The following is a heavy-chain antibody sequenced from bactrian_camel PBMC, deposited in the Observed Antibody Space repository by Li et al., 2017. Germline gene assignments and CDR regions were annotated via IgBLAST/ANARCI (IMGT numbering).Heavy chain of an antibody. J-gene: IGHJ6*01. V-gene: IGHV3S53*01. CDR1: GYSVSKGY. CDR2: IDTAGMP. CDR3: AAGGLLVWKSGGAYCPIAPSGDFDT. D-gene: IGHD7*01. Sequence: HVQLVESGGGSVQVGGSLTLSCEASGYSVSKGYMAWFRQAPGKEREGVAAIDTAGMPTYTYSVKDRFTISKDNVKNTLYLQMNSLEVEDTAMYYCAAGGLLVWKSGGAYCPIAPSGDFDTWGQGTQVTVS.